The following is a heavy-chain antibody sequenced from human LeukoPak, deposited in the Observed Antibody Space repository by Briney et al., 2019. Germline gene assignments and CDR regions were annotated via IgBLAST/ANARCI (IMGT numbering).Heavy chain of an antibody. Sequence: GASVKVSCKASGYTFTGYYMHWVRQAPGQGLEWMGWINPNSGGTNYAQKFQGRVTMTTDTSTSTAYMELRSLRSDDTAVYYCARDFRRRAAGTGYWGQGTLVTVSS. CDR1: GYTFTGYY. CDR3: ARDFRRRAAGTGY. V-gene: IGHV1-2*02. D-gene: IGHD6-13*01. CDR2: INPNSGGT. J-gene: IGHJ4*02.